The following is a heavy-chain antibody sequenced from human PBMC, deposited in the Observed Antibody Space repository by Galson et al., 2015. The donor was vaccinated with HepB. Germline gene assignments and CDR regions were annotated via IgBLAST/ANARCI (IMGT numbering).Heavy chain of an antibody. Sequence: SLRLSCAASGFTFSSYGMHWVRQAPGKGLEWVAVISYDGSNKYYADSVKGRFTISRDNSKNTLYLQMNSLRAEDTAVYYCAKGAAYCSSTSCYMDYYYYGMDVWGQGTTVTVSS. CDR3: AKGAAYCSSTSCYMDYYYYGMDV. V-gene: IGHV3-30*18. D-gene: IGHD2-2*02. J-gene: IGHJ6*02. CDR2: ISYDGSNK. CDR1: GFTFSSYG.